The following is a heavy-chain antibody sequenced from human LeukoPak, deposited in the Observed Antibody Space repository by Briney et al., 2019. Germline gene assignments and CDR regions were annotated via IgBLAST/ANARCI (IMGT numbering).Heavy chain of an antibody. CDR2: IKEDGSQK. J-gene: IGHJ4*02. CDR1: GFTFSTYL. V-gene: IGHV3-7*05. CDR3: ARDVGGNLDY. D-gene: IGHD1-26*01. Sequence: GGSLRLSCAPSGFTFSTYLMAWVRQAPGKGLEWVANIKEDGSQKNYVDSVRGRFIISRDNDKNLLYLHMNSLRAEDTAVYHCARDVGGNLDYWGQGILVTVSS.